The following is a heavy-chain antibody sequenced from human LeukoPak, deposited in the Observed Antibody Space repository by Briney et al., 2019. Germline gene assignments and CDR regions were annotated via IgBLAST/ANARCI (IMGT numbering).Heavy chain of an antibody. Sequence: SETLSLTCTVSGASIGDFYWNWVRQPPGKGLEWIGYFYYSGNTNYNPSLKSRVTISVDTSKNHFSLKLTSVTAAGTAVYYCARDEGNWFDPWGQGTLVTVSS. CDR3: ARDEGNWFDP. J-gene: IGHJ5*02. V-gene: IGHV4-59*01. CDR1: GASIGDFY. CDR2: FYYSGNT.